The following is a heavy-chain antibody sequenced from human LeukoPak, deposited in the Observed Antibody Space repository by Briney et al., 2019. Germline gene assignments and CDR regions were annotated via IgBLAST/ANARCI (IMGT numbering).Heavy chain of an antibody. V-gene: IGHV3-13*01. D-gene: IGHD1-1*01. CDR2: IGTASDA. CDR1: GFTFSSFD. J-gene: IGHJ6*03. CDR3: ARGPPRGKYYYMDV. Sequence: GGSLRLSCAASGFTFSSFDMHWVRQPTGQGLEWVSTIGTASDAYYPGSVEGRFTLSRDNAKNSLYLQMNSLTAGDTAVYYCARGPPRGKYYYMDVWGKGTTATVSS.